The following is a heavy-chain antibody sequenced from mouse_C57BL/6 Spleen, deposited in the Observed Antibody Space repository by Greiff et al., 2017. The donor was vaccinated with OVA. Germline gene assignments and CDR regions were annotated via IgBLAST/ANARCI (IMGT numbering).Heavy chain of an antibody. CDR1: GYTFTSYD. V-gene: IGHV1-85*01. J-gene: IGHJ4*01. D-gene: IGHD3-3*01. Sequence: VQGVESGPELVKPGASVKLSCKASGYTFTSYDINWVKQRPGQGLEWIGWIYPRDGSTKYNEKFKGKATLTVDTSSSTAYMELHSLTSEDSAVYFCAREGPGAMDYWGQGTSVTVSS. CDR2: IYPRDGST. CDR3: AREGPGAMDY.